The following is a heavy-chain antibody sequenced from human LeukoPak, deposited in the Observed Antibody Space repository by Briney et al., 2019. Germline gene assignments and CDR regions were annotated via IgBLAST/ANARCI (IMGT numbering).Heavy chain of an antibody. CDR1: GFTFDHYA. CDR3: AKGAGYNNGDASDI. CDR2: ISRVGGST. V-gene: IGHV3-43*02. D-gene: IGHD5-24*01. J-gene: IGHJ3*02. Sequence: GGSLRLSCAVSGFTFDHYAMHWVRQAPGNGLEWVSVISRVGGSTYYADSVKGRFPISRDNIKNSLYLQMNSLRTEDTALYYCAKGAGYNNGDASDIWCLGTMVTVSS.